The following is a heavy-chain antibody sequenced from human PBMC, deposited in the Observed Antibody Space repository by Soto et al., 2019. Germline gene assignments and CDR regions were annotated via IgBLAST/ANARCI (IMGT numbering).Heavy chain of an antibody. CDR3: AHSFPEAAMGRAVGY. J-gene: IGHJ4*02. CDR2: IYWDDDK. D-gene: IGHD2-2*01. V-gene: IGHV2-5*02. Sequence: QITLKESGPTLVKPTQTLTLTCTFSGFSLSTSGVGVGWIRQPPGKALEWLALIYWDDDKRYSPSLKSRLTITKDTAKNQVVLTMTNMDPVDTATYYFAHSFPEAAMGRAVGYWGQGTLVTVSS. CDR1: GFSLSTSGVG.